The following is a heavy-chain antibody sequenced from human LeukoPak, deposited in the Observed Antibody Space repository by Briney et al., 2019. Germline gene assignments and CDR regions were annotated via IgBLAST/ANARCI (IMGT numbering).Heavy chain of an antibody. J-gene: IGHJ4*02. CDR3: AKRYCSSTTCYDDRGAFDY. CDR2: IFYSGST. Sequence: GSLRLSCAASGFTFSSYAMSWVRQPPGKGLEWIGNIFYSGSTYYSPSLKSRVTISLDTSRNQFSLKLNSVTAADTAVHYCAKRYCSSTTCYDDRGAFDYWGQGTLVTVSS. CDR1: GFTFSSYA. V-gene: IGHV4-59*12. D-gene: IGHD2-2*01.